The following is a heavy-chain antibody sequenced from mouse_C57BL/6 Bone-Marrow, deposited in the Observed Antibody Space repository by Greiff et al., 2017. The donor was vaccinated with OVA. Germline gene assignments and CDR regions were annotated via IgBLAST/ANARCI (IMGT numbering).Heavy chain of an antibody. CDR1: GFSLSTFGMG. CDR2: IWWDDDK. J-gene: IGHJ4*01. V-gene: IGHV8-8*01. CDR3: APNNQVPYYAMDY. Sequence: QVTLKESGPGILQPSQTLSLTCSFSGFSLSTFGMGVGWIRPPSGKGLEWLAHIWWDDDKYYNPALKSRLTISKDTSKNQIFLKIANVDTADTATYYCAPNNQVPYYAMDYWGQGTSVTVSS. D-gene: IGHD1-3*01.